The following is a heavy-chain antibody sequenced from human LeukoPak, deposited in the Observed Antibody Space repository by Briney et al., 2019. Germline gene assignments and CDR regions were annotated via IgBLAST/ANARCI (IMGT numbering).Heavy chain of an antibody. CDR2: IIPILGIA. CDR1: GGTFSSYA. CDR3: ATESPGDY. Sequence: SLKDSCKASGGTFSSYAISWVRQAPGQGLELMGRIIPILGIANYAQKFQGRVTITADKSTSTAYMELSSLRSEDTAVYYCATESPGDYWGQGTLVTVSS. V-gene: IGHV1-69*04. J-gene: IGHJ4*02.